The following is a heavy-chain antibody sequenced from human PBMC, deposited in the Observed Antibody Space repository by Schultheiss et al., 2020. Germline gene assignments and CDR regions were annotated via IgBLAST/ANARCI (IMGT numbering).Heavy chain of an antibody. CDR1: GFTFSSYS. V-gene: IGHV3-23*01. D-gene: IGHD3-10*01. Sequence: GGSLRLSCAASGFTFSSYSMNWVRQAPGKGLEWVSAISGSGGSTYYADSVKGRFTISRDNSKNTLYLQMNSLRAEDTAVYYCAKGELLWFGESFDYWGQGTLVTVSS. CDR2: ISGSGGST. CDR3: AKGELLWFGESFDY. J-gene: IGHJ4*02.